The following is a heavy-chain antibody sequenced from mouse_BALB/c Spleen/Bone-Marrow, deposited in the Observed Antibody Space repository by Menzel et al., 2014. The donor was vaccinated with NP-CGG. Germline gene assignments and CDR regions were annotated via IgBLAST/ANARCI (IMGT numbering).Heavy chain of an antibody. Sequence: DVHLVESGPGLVKPSQSLSLTCTVTGYSIASDYAWNWIRQFPGNKLEWMGYIRYSGSTSYTPSLKSRISITRDTSKNQFFLQLNSVTTEDTATFYCARSVVATRNFDVWGAGTTVTVSS. V-gene: IGHV3-2*02. CDR2: IRYSGST. CDR1: GYSIASDYA. CDR3: ARSVVATRNFDV. J-gene: IGHJ1*01. D-gene: IGHD1-1*01.